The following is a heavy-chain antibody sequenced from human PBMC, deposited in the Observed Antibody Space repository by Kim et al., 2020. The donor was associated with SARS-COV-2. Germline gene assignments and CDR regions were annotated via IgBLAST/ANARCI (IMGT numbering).Heavy chain of an antibody. J-gene: IGHJ4*02. CDR2: K. CDR3: AKEENLFFDS. Sequence: KYYADSVKGRFTISRDNSNNTLFLQMSNLRPEDTAVYYCAKEENLFFDSWGQGTLVTVSS. V-gene: IGHV3-30*02.